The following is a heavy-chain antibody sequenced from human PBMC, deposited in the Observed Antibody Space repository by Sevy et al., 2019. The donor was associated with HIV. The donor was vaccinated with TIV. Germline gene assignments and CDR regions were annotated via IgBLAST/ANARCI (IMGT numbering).Heavy chain of an antibody. CDR3: ARGDYYGSLYYLDY. J-gene: IGHJ4*02. CDR2: ISSASSYI. Sequence: GGSLRLSCAASGFTFNYHFMNWVRQVPGKGLEWVSYISSASSYINYSDSVKGRFTISRYNAKNLVFLEMNNLRPEDTAVYFCARGDYYGSLYYLDYWRQGTLVTVSS. V-gene: IGHV3-21*01. CDR1: GFTFNYHF. D-gene: IGHD3-10*01.